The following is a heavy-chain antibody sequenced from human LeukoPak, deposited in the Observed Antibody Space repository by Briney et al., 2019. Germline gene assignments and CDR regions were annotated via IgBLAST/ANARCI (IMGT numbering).Heavy chain of an antibody. J-gene: IGHJ6*02. CDR3: AKDDSGITGTAGEYYYYYGMDV. CDR1: GFTFSSYG. Sequence: PGGSLRLSCAASGFTFSSYGMHWVRQAPGKGLEWVAVISYDGSNKYYAGSVKGRFTISRDNSKNTLYLQMNSLRAEDTAVYYCAKDDSGITGTAGEYYYYYGMDVWGQGTTVTVSS. V-gene: IGHV3-30*18. D-gene: IGHD1-20*01. CDR2: ISYDGSNK.